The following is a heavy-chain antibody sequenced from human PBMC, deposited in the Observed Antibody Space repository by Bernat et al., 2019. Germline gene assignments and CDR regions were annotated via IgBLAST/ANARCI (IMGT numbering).Heavy chain of an antibody. D-gene: IGHD6-19*01. CDR3: VGETQQSGWV. Sequence: EVQLVESGGGLVQPGGSLRVSCTASGLTIANIHMSWVRQAPGKGLEWVSHIADGGSRYYADSVKGRFTISRDNSQNALFLRMNSLRVEDTAVYYCVGETQQSGWVWGRGTLVTVSP. CDR1: GLTIANIH. CDR2: IADGGSR. J-gene: IGHJ4*02. V-gene: IGHV3-66*01.